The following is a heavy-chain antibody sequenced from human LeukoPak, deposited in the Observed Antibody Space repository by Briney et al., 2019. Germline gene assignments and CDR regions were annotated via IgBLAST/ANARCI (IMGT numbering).Heavy chain of an antibody. J-gene: IGHJ1*01. CDR2: ISAYNGNT. Sequence: ASVKVSYKASGYTFTSYGISWVRQAPGQGLEWMGWISAYNGNTNYAQKLQGRVTMTTDTSTSTAYMELRSLRSDDTAVYYCARELYCSSTSCQSTYFQHWGQGTLVTVSS. D-gene: IGHD2-2*01. CDR3: ARELYCSSTSCQSTYFQH. V-gene: IGHV1-18*01. CDR1: GYTFTSYG.